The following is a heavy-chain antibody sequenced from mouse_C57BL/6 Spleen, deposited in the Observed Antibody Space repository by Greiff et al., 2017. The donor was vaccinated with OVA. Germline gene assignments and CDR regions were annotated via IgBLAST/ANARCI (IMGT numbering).Heavy chain of an antibody. CDR2: ISLKSDNYAT. Sequence: EVKLVESGGGLVQPGGSMKLSCVASGFTFSNYWMNWVRQSPEKGLEWVAQISLKSDNYATHYAVSVKGRFTISRDDSTSSVYLQMINLRAEDTGSYYCPSTMITHYFDDRGQGTTLTVSS. V-gene: IGHV6-3*01. CDR1: GFTFSNYW. D-gene: IGHD2-4*01. CDR3: PSTMITHYFDD. J-gene: IGHJ2*01.